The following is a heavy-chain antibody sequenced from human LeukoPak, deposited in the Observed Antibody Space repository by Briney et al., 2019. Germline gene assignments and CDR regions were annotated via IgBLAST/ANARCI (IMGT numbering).Heavy chain of an antibody. CDR1: GFTFDDYA. J-gene: IGHJ4*02. D-gene: IGHD3-22*01. V-gene: IGHV3-9*01. CDR2: INWNSGSI. CDR3: AKGSQVVITSPFDY. Sequence: GGSLRLSCAASGFTFDDYAMHWVRQAPGKGLEWVSGINWNSGSIGYADSVKGRFTISRDNAKNSLYLQMNSLRAEDTALYYRAKGSQVVITSPFDYWGQGTLVTVSS.